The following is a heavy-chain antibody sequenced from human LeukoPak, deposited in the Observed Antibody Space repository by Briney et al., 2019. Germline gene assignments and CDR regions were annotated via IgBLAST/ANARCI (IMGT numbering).Heavy chain of an antibody. CDR3: AKVQRSDFNMNFDS. V-gene: IGHV3-23*01. CDR2: ISGSDGRT. Sequence: GGSLRLSCEPSGFPFSSYVLTWLRKAPGGGLEWVSTISGSDGRTFYADSVKGRFTISRDNSKNTVYLQMNSLRAADTAVYYCAKVQRSDFNMNFDSWGQGTLVTVSS. D-gene: IGHD2-15*01. CDR1: GFPFSSYV. J-gene: IGHJ4*02.